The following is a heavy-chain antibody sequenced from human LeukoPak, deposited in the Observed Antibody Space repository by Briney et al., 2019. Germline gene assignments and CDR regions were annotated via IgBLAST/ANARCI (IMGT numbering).Heavy chain of an antibody. J-gene: IGHJ6*03. D-gene: IGHD1-1*01. CDR3: ARGGETNWNPKSYYYYYYMDV. V-gene: IGHV1-46*01. CDR1: GYTFTSYY. Sequence: ASVKVSCKASGYTFTSYYMHWVRQAPGQGLEWMGIINPSGGSTSYAQKSQGRVTMTRDTSTSTVYMELSSLRSEDTAVYYCARGGETNWNPKSYYYYYYMDVWGKGTTVTVSS. CDR2: INPSGGST.